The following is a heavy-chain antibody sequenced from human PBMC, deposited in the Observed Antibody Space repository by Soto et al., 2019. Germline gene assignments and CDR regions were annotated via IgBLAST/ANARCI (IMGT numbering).Heavy chain of an antibody. D-gene: IGHD3-3*01. Sequence: LRLSCAASGFTFSSYAMHWVRQAPGKGLEWVAVISYDGSNKYYADSVKGRFTISRDNSKNTLYLQMNSLRAEDTAVYYCARDRRVSRGAILEWSLYSYYGMDVWGQGTPVT. V-gene: IGHV3-30-3*01. J-gene: IGHJ6*02. CDR3: ARDRRVSRGAILEWSLYSYYGMDV. CDR1: GFTFSSYA. CDR2: ISYDGSNK.